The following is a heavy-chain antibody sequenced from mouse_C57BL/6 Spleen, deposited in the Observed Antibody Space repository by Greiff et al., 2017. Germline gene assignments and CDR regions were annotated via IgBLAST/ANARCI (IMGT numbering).Heavy chain of an antibody. CDR2: ISNGGGST. J-gene: IGHJ1*03. Sequence: EVMLVESGGGLVQPGGSLKLSCAASGFTFSDYYMYWVRQTPEKRLEWVAYISNGGGSTYYPDTVKGRFTISRDNAKNTLYLQMSRLKSEDTAMYYCARQSDSKGWYFDVWGTGTTVTVSS. CDR3: ARQSDSKGWYFDV. V-gene: IGHV5-12*01. CDR1: GFTFSDYY. D-gene: IGHD2-5*01.